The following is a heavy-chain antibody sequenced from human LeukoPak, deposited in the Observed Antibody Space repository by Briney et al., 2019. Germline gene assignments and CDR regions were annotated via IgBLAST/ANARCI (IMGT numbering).Heavy chain of an antibody. CDR3: VKGSYYGSSGLAFDI. D-gene: IGHD3-22*01. V-gene: IGHV3-30-3*01. Sequence: PGGSLRLSCAASGFTFSSYAMHWVRQAPGKGLEWVAVISYDGSNKYYADSVKGRFTISRDNSKNTLYVQMNSLRAEDTAMYYCVKGSYYGSSGLAFDIWGQGTMVTVSS. J-gene: IGHJ3*02. CDR2: ISYDGSNK. CDR1: GFTFSSYA.